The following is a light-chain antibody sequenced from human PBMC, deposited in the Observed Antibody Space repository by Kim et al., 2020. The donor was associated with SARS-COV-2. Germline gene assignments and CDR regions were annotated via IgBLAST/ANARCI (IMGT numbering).Light chain of an antibody. Sequence: SAPVGDKVPITTRASQCISIALACYQQKPAKAPKLLIYDASSLQSGAPSIFSGSGPGTDLTLTIRSLRPEDLATYYCQRFNSYPYSCGQGTKREI. CDR2: DAS. CDR1: QCISIA. J-gene: IGKJ2*01. V-gene: IGKV1-13*02. CDR3: QRFNSYPYS.